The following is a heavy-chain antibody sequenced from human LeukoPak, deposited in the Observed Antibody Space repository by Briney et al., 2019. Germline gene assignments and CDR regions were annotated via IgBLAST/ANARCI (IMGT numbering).Heavy chain of an antibody. Sequence: GGSLRLSCAASGFTFSSYSMNWVRQAPGKGLEWVSSISSSSSYIYHADSVKGRFTISRDNAKNSLYLQMNSLRAEDTAVYYCARDPDIIGSNFDYWGQGTLVTVSS. V-gene: IGHV3-21*01. D-gene: IGHD5-12*01. CDR1: GFTFSSYS. CDR2: ISSSSSYI. CDR3: ARDPDIIGSNFDY. J-gene: IGHJ4*02.